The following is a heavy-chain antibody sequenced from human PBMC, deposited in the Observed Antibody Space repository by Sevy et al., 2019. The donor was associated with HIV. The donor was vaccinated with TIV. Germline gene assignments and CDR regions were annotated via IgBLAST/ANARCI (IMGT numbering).Heavy chain of an antibody. CDR3: ARDSDGSGHYYADFFDY. J-gene: IGHJ4*02. V-gene: IGHV1-18*01. Sequence: ASVKVSCKASGYTFTTYPIGWVRQAPGQGLEWMGWISTYSGETRDAQKFQGRATMTTDTSTNIAYLDLRSLRSDDTALYYCARDSDGSGHYYADFFDYWGQGTLVTVSS. CDR1: GYTFTTYP. CDR2: ISTYSGET. D-gene: IGHD3-22*01.